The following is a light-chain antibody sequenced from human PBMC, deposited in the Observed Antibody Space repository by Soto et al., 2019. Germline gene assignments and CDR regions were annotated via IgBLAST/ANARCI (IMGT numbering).Light chain of an antibody. J-gene: IGLJ2*01. CDR2: SND. Sequence: QSVLAQPPSASGTPGQRVTISCSGSNSNIGRNDVTWYQQVPGTDPQCLIYSNDQRPSGVPDRISGSRSGTSASLAISGLQSGDEAEYYCAAWDATLRARVFGGGTKLTVL. CDR1: NSNIGRND. V-gene: IGLV1-44*01. CDR3: AAWDATLRARV.